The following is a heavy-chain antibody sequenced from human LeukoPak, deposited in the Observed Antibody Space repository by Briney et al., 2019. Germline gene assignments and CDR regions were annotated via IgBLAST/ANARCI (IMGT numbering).Heavy chain of an antibody. J-gene: IGHJ4*02. CDR3: ARVGATPHGFDY. Sequence: GGSLRLSCAASGFTFSSYEMNWVRQAPGKGLEWVSSISSSSSYIYYADSVKGRFTISRDNAKNSLYLQMNSLRAEDTAVYYCARVGATPHGFDYWGQGTLVTVSS. CDR1: GFTFSSYE. CDR2: ISSSSSYI. D-gene: IGHD1-26*01. V-gene: IGHV3-21*01.